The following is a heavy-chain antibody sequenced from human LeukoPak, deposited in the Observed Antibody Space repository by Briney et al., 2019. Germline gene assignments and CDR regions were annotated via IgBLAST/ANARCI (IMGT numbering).Heavy chain of an antibody. D-gene: IGHD6-13*01. Sequence: GGSLRLSCAASGFTFSSYAMSWVRQAPGKGLEWVSAISGSGGSTYYADSVKGRFTISRDNSKNTLYLQMNSLRAEDTAVYYCAKTDSSSWYSYYFDYWGQGTLVTVSS. V-gene: IGHV3-23*01. J-gene: IGHJ4*02. CDR2: ISGSGGST. CDR1: GFTFSSYA. CDR3: AKTDSSSWYSYYFDY.